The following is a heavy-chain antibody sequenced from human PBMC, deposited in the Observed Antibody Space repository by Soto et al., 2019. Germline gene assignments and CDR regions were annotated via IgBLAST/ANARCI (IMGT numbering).Heavy chain of an antibody. D-gene: IGHD4-17*01. V-gene: IGHV4-4*02. CDR2: IYHSGST. CDR3: ARHRLDYGDYLFYYYGMDV. CDR1: GGSISSSNW. J-gene: IGHJ6*02. Sequence: SETLSLTCAVSGGSISSSNWWSWVRQPPGKGLEWIGEIYHSGSTNCNPSLKSRVTISVDKSKNQFSLKLSSVTAADTAVYYCARHRLDYGDYLFYYYGMDVWGPGTTVTVSS.